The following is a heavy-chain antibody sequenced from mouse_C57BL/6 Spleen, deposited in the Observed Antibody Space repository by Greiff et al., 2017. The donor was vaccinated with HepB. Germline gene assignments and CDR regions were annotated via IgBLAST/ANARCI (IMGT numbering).Heavy chain of an antibody. CDR1: GYAFSSSW. J-gene: IGHJ1*03. V-gene: IGHV1-82*01. CDR3: ASFTTVVVYWYFDV. CDR2: IYPGDGDT. D-gene: IGHD1-1*01. Sequence: VQRVESGPELVKPGASVKISCKASGYAFSSSWMNWVKQRPGKGLEWIGRIYPGDGDTNYNGKFKGKATLTADKSSSTAYMQLSSLTSEDSAVYFCASFTTVVVYWYFDVWGTGTTVTVSS.